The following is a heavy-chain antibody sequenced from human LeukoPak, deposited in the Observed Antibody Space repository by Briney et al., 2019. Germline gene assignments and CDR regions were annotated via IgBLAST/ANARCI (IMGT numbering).Heavy chain of an antibody. CDR1: GGTFSIYA. J-gene: IGHJ6*03. CDR3: ARGFAYSDFWSGPEPYYYYYMDA. V-gene: IGHV1-69*13. Sequence: SVKLSCKASGGTFSIYAISWVRQAPGQGLEWMGGIIPIFGATTYAQKFQGRVTITADESTSTPYLEQSSLRSEDTAVYYCARGFAYSDFWSGPEPYYYYYMDAWGKGTTVTVSS. D-gene: IGHD3-3*01. CDR2: IIPIFGAT.